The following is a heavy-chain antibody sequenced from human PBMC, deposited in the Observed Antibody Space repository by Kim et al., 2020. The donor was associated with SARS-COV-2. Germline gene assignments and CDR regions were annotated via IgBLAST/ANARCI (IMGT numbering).Heavy chain of an antibody. CDR2: ISSSSSYT. CDR1: GFTFSDYY. Sequence: GGSLRLSCAASGFTFSDYYMSWIRQAPGKGLEWVSYISSSSSYTNYADSVKGRFTISRDNAKNSLYLQMNSLRAEDTAVYYCARDIILTGYYKRVDYWGQGTLVTVSS. J-gene: IGHJ4*02. V-gene: IGHV3-11*06. D-gene: IGHD3-9*01. CDR3: ARDIILTGYYKRVDY.